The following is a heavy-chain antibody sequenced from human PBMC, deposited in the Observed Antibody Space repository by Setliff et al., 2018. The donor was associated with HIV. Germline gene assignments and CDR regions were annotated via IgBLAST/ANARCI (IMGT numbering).Heavy chain of an antibody. CDR2: IYGSGST. Sequence: PSETLSLTCAVSGDSIGTYSWHWLRQPPGKGLEWIGYIYGSGSTGYNPSLTSRVTMSTDTPNNRFALKLTSVTAADTAVYYCAKRADQDGTVTSSNWFESWGQGTLVTVSS. V-gene: IGHV4-4*09. J-gene: IGHJ5*01. CDR3: AKRADQDGTVTSSNWFES. D-gene: IGHD1-7*01. CDR1: GDSIGTYS.